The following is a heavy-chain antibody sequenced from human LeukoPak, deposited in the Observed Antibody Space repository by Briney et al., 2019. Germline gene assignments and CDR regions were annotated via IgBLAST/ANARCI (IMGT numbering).Heavy chain of an antibody. J-gene: IGHJ5*02. CDR1: GYTFTSYG. CDR2: VNTNTGNP. D-gene: IGHD6-13*01. Sequence: GASVKVSCKASGYTFTSYGISWVRQAPGQGLEWMGWVNTNTGNPTYAQGFTGRFVFSVDTSVNTAYLQISSLRPEDSAVYYCAAGNWFDPWGQGTLVTVSS. V-gene: IGHV7-4-1*02. CDR3: AAGNWFDP.